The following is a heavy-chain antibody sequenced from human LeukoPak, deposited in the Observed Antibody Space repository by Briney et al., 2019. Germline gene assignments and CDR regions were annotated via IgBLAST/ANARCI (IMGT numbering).Heavy chain of an antibody. CDR2: INHSGST. Sequence: KPSETLSLTCAVYGGSFSGYYWSWIRQPPGKGLEWIGEINHSGSTNYNPSLKSRVTISVDTSKNQFSLKLSSVTAADTAVYYCARGPGEDYGDYSFDYWGQGTLVTVSS. CDR3: ARGPGEDYGDYSFDY. J-gene: IGHJ4*02. V-gene: IGHV4-34*01. CDR1: GGSFSGYY. D-gene: IGHD4-17*01.